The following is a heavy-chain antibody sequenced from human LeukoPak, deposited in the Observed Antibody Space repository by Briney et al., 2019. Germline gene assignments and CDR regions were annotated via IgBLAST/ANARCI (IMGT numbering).Heavy chain of an antibody. CDR3: VRDRGYSTFDY. V-gene: IGHV3-7*03. CDR2: INQDGSEI. J-gene: IGHJ4*02. D-gene: IGHD4-23*01. Sequence: GGSLRLSCVASGFTFKNCAMSWVRQAPGKGLEWVANINQDGSEINYVDSVKGRLTISRDNAKGSLYLQMNGLRAEDTAVYFCVRDRGYSTFDYWGQGTLVTVSS. CDR1: GFTFKNCA.